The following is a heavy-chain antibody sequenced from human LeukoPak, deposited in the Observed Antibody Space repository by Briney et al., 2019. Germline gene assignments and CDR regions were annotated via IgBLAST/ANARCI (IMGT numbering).Heavy chain of an antibody. Sequence: GGSLRLSCAASGFTFSDYYMSWIRQAPGKGLEWVSYISSGGSTIYYADSVKGRFTISRDNAKNSLYLQMNSLRAEDTAVYYCARVNSYGLYYFDYWGQGTLVTVSS. J-gene: IGHJ4*02. D-gene: IGHD5-18*01. V-gene: IGHV3-11*01. CDR3: ARVNSYGLYYFDY. CDR1: GFTFSDYY. CDR2: ISSGGSTI.